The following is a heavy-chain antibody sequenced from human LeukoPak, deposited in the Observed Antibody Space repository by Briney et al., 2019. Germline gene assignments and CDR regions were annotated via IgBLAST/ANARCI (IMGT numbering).Heavy chain of an antibody. D-gene: IGHD6-19*01. J-gene: IGHJ4*02. CDR1: GVILRDHA. V-gene: IGHV3-9*01. Sequence: SGGSLRLSCVGSGVILRDHAMHWVRQAPGKGLEWVAGIYWNGDGIDYADSVKGRFTTSRDNAKNSLYLQLNSLRADDPAVYYCARGLSYAVAYGDYWGQGTLVTVSS. CDR2: IYWNGDGI. CDR3: ARGLSYAVAYGDY.